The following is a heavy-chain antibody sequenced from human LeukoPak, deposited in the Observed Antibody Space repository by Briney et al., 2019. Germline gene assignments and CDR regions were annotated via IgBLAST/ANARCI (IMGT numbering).Heavy chain of an antibody. D-gene: IGHD1-26*01. CDR2: IRSKPYGGTT. CDR3: ATYSGAHHKTFDD. V-gene: IGHV3-49*04. Sequence: PGGSLRLSCEDSGFTFRSYEMNWVRQAPGKGLEWVGFIRSKPYGGTTEYAASVKGRFTISRDDSKSIAYLQMNSLKTEDTAVYYCATYSGAHHKTFDDWGQGTLVTVSS. CDR1: GFTFRSYE. J-gene: IGHJ4*02.